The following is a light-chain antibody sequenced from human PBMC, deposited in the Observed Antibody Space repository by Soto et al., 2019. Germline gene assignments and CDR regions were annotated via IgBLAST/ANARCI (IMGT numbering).Light chain of an antibody. V-gene: IGKV3-15*01. CDR1: QSVSSN. Sequence: VLMTQSPATLSVSPGERATLSCRASQSVSSNLAWYQQKHGQAPRLLIYGASTRATGIPARFSGSGSGTEFTLTISSLQSEDFAVYYCQQYDNWPPITFGQGTRLETK. CDR3: QQYDNWPPIT. J-gene: IGKJ5*01. CDR2: GAS.